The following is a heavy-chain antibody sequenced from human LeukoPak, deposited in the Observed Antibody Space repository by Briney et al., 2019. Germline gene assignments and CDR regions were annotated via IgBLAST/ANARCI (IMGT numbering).Heavy chain of an antibody. Sequence: GGSLRLSCVASGFTFSRYAMSWVRQAPGKGLEWVSTIYGSGGNTFYADSVKGRFTISRDNSKNTLFLHMNSLRAEDTAVYFCAKDSSVPYGITNWGQGTLVTVS. CDR2: IYGSGGNT. V-gene: IGHV3-23*01. CDR1: GFTFSRYA. D-gene: IGHD4-17*01. J-gene: IGHJ4*02. CDR3: AKDSSVPYGITN.